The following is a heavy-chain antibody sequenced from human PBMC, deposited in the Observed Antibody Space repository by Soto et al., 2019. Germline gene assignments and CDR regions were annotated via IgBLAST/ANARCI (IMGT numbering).Heavy chain of an antibody. CDR2: SFSVVRT. CDR3: ARTLDYGHMDV. V-gene: IGHV4-59*02. D-gene: IGHD3-16*01. Sequence: QVQLQESGPRLVNPSETLSLTCTVSGASVRDQYWTWIRQPPGKRLAFIGYSFSVVRTKYNPSLESRVTISVDTSKNQFSLRLTSVAATDTAVYYCARTLDYGHMDVWGKGTTVTVSS. CDR1: GASVRDQY. J-gene: IGHJ6*03.